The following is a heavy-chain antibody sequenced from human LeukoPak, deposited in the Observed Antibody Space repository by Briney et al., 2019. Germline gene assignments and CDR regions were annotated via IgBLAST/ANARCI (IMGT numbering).Heavy chain of an antibody. V-gene: IGHV4-39*01. CDR3: ARKAVAATPVRNWFDP. D-gene: IGHD2-15*01. Sequence: SETLFLTCTVSGGSISSSSYYWGWIRQPPGKGLEWIGSIYYSGSTYYNPSLKSRVTISVDTSKNQFSLKLSSVTAADTAVYYCARKAVAATPVRNWFDPWGQGTLVTVSS. CDR2: IYYSGST. CDR1: GGSISSSSYY. J-gene: IGHJ5*02.